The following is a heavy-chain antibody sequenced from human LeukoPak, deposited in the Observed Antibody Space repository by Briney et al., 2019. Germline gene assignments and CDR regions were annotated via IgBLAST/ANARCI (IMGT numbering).Heavy chain of an antibody. D-gene: IGHD3-10*01. J-gene: IGHJ5*02. V-gene: IGHV1-2*02. CDR2: INPNSGGT. CDR1: GYTFTGYY. CDR3: ASEYYGSGSYLAWFDP. Sequence: ASVEVSCKASGYTFTGYYIHWVRQAPGQGLEWMGWINPNSGGTNYAQKFQGRVTMTRDTSISTAYMELSRLRYDETAVYYCASEYYGSGSYLAWFDPWGQGTLVTVSS.